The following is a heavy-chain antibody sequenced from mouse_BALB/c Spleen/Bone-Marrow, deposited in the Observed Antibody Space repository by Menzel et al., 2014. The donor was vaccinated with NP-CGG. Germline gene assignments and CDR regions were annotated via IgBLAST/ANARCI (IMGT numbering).Heavy chain of an antibody. J-gene: IGHJ4*01. CDR3: ARHGGNYVYYAMDY. CDR2: ISSGGGST. Sequence: EVQLVESGGGLVKPGGSLKLSCAASGFAFSSYDMSWVRQTPEKGLEWVAYISSGGGSTYYPDTVKGRVTISRDNAKNTLYLQMSSLKSEDTAMYYCARHGGNYVYYAMDYWGQGTSVTVSS. D-gene: IGHD2-1*01. V-gene: IGHV5-12-1*01. CDR1: GFAFSSYD.